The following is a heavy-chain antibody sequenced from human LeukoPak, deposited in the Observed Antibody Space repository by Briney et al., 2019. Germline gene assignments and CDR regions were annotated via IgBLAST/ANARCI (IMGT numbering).Heavy chain of an antibody. CDR2: ISYDGSNK. J-gene: IGHJ3*02. Sequence: GGSLRLSCAASGFTFSSYSMHWVRQAPGKGLEWVAVISYDGSNKYYADSVKGRFTISRDNSKNTLYLQMNSLRAEDTAVYYCARVRVPAAMGYDAFDIWGQGTMVTVSS. CDR3: ARVRVPAAMGYDAFDI. D-gene: IGHD2-2*01. V-gene: IGHV3-30-3*01. CDR1: GFTFSSYS.